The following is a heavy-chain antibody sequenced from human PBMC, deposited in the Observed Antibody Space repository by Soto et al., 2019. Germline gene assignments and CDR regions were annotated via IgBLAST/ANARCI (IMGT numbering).Heavy chain of an antibody. CDR3: ARHGGTIFGVVIDYYYYGMDV. J-gene: IGHJ6*02. Sequence: SETLSLTCTVSGGSISSSSYYWGWIRQPPGKGLEWTGSIYYSGSTYYNPSLKSRVTISVDTSKNQFSLKLSSVTAADTAVYYCARHGGTIFGVVIDYYYYGMDVWGQGTTVTVSS. CDR2: IYYSGST. D-gene: IGHD3-3*01. CDR1: GGSISSSSYY. V-gene: IGHV4-39*01.